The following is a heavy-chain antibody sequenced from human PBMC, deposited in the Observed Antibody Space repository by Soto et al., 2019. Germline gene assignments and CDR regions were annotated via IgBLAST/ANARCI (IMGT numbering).Heavy chain of an antibody. CDR1: GITFGDFW. Sequence: EVQLVESGGGLVQPGGSLTLSCAASGITFGDFWMNWVRQAPGKGLEWVANIKEDGSEKYFLDSVKGRFTISRDNAKNSLYLQINSLRAEDTGVYYCARDLGRTAAGYYYYDAMDVWGQGTTVTVSS. J-gene: IGHJ6*02. D-gene: IGHD2-2*01. V-gene: IGHV3-7*01. CDR3: ARDLGRTAAGYYYYDAMDV. CDR2: IKEDGSEK.